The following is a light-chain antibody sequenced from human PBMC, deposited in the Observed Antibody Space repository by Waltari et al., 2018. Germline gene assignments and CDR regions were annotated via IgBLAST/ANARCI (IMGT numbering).Light chain of an antibody. CDR2: AAS. CDR3: QQFKSYPLT. Sequence: DIQLTQSPSFLSASVVDRVTIPCRPSQGVDNHLAWFQQKPGKAPNLLNYAASTLQSGVPSRFSGSRSGTEFTLTISCLQPEDFATYYCQQFKSYPLTFGQGTRLEIK. J-gene: IGKJ5*01. V-gene: IGKV1-9*01. CDR1: QGVDNH.